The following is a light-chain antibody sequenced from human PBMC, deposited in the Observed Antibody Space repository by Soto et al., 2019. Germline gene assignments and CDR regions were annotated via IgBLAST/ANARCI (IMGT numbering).Light chain of an antibody. CDR2: DAS. Sequence: EIVLTQSPATLSLSPGERATLSCRASQSVSSSLAWYQHKPGQAPRLLIYDASNRVIGIPARFSGSGSGTDYTLTTSSREPEDFAVYYCQQRSNWPPFTFGTGTKVDIK. CDR3: QQRSNWPPFT. J-gene: IGKJ3*01. V-gene: IGKV3-11*01. CDR1: QSVSSS.